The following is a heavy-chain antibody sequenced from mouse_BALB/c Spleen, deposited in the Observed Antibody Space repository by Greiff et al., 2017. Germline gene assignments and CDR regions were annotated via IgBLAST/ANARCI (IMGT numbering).Heavy chain of an antibody. CDR3: ARDYYGSSYAMDY. CDR2: IDTSDSYT. V-gene: IGHV1-69*01. CDR1: GYTFTDYW. Sequence: QLQQPGAELVMPGASVKMSCKASGYTFTDYWMHWVKQRPGQGLEWIGAIDTSDSYTSYNQKFKGKATLTVDESSSTAYMQLSSLTSEDSAVYYCARDYYGSSYAMDYWGQGTSVTVSS. J-gene: IGHJ4*01. D-gene: IGHD1-1*01.